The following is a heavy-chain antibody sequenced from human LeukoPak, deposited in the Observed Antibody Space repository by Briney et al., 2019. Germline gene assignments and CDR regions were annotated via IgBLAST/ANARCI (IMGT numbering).Heavy chain of an antibody. CDR2: ISSSSSYI. CDR1: GFTFSSYS. D-gene: IGHD2-2*01. CDR3: ARGIVAVPAAIDLPYYFDY. Sequence: GGSLRLSCAASGFTFSSYSMNWVRQAPGKGLEWVSSISSSSSYIYYADSVKGRFTISRDNAKNSLYLQMNSLRAEDTAVYYCARGIVAVPAAIDLPYYFDYWGQGTLVTISS. J-gene: IGHJ4*02. V-gene: IGHV3-21*01.